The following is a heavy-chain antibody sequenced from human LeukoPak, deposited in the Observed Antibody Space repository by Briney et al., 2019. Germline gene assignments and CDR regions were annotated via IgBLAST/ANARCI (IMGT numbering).Heavy chain of an antibody. V-gene: IGHV3-7*01. D-gene: IGHD6-13*01. Sequence: PGGSLRLSCAASGFTFSDYYMSWIRQAPGKGLEWVANIKQDGSEKYYVDSVKGRFTISRDNAKNSLYLQLNSLRAEDTAVYYCTREGITAAADYWGQGTLVTVSS. J-gene: IGHJ4*02. CDR1: GFTFSDYY. CDR2: IKQDGSEK. CDR3: TREGITAAADY.